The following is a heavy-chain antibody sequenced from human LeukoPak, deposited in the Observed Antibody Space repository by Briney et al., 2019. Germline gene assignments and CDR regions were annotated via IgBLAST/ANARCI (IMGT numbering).Heavy chain of an antibody. CDR2: IWYDGSNK. Sequence: PGGSLRLSCAASGFTFSSYGMHWVRQAPGKGLEWVAVIWYDGSNKYYADSVKGRFTISRDNSKNTLYLQMNSLRAEDTAVYYCARDGIAAAGTPYYYYYYYMDVWGKGTTVTVSS. V-gene: IGHV3-33*01. CDR1: GFTFSSYG. J-gene: IGHJ6*03. CDR3: ARDGIAAAGTPYYYYYYYMDV. D-gene: IGHD6-13*01.